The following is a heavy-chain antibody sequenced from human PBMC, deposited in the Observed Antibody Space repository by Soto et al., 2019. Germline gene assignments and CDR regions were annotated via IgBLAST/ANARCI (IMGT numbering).Heavy chain of an antibody. J-gene: IGHJ4*02. CDR2: IIPIFGTA. CDR1: GGTFSSYA. D-gene: IGHD2-15*01. Sequence: QVQLVQSGAEVKKPGSSVKVSCKASGGTFSSYAISWVRQAPGQGLERMGGIIPIFGTANYAQKFQGRVTITADETTRTAYLALSSLRSEDTAVYYCARDLPSSGGSVLAGVHWGQGPLVTVSS. V-gene: IGHV1-69*01. CDR3: ARDLPSSGGSVLAGVH.